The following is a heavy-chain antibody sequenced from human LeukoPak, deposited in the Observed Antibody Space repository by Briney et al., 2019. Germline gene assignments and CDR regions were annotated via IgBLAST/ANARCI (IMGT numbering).Heavy chain of an antibody. Sequence: GESLKISCKGSGYSFTSYWIGWVRRMPGKGLEWMGIIYPGDSDTRYSPSFQGQVTISADKSISTAYLQWSSLKASDTAMYYCARHYYYDSSGYPPYYFDYWGQGTLVTVSS. J-gene: IGHJ4*02. D-gene: IGHD3-22*01. CDR2: IYPGDSDT. V-gene: IGHV5-51*01. CDR3: ARHYYYDSSGYPPYYFDY. CDR1: GYSFTSYW.